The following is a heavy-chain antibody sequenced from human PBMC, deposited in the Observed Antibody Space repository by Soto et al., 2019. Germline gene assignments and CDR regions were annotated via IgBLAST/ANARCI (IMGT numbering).Heavy chain of an antibody. CDR1: GGSISSSNW. Sequence: SETLSLTXAVSGGSISSSNWWSWVRQPPGKGLEWIGEIYHSGSTNYNPSLKSRVTISVDKSKNQFSLKLSSVTAADTAVYYCASILNYDFWSGDGGYWGQGTLVTVSS. CDR2: IYHSGST. V-gene: IGHV4-4*02. J-gene: IGHJ4*02. CDR3: ASILNYDFWSGDGGY. D-gene: IGHD3-3*01.